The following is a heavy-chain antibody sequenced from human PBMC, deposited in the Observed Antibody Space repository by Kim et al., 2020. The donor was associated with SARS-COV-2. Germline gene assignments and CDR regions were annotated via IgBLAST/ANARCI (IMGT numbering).Heavy chain of an antibody. V-gene: IGHV1-24*01. D-gene: IGHD3-3*01. CDR3: ATVSNTSVGNFWSGYLYYFDY. CDR2: FDPEDGET. CDR1: GYTLTELS. Sequence: ASVKVSCKVSGYTLTELSMHWVRQAPGKGLEWMGGFDPEDGETIYAQKFRGRVTMTEDTSTDTAYMELSSLRSEDTAVYYCATVSNTSVGNFWSGYLYYFDYWGQGTLVTVSS. J-gene: IGHJ4*02.